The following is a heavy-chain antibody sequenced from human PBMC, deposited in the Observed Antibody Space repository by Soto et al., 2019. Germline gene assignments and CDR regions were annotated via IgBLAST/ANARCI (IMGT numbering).Heavy chain of an antibody. D-gene: IGHD5-18*01. V-gene: IGHV3-30*18. CDR1: GVTFNTYG. J-gene: IGHJ6*02. Sequence: QVQLVESGGGVVQPGRSLRLSCAASGVTFNTYGMHWVRQAPGKGLEWVAVISYDGRNKYYADSVEGRFTISRDNAKNTLYLQMNSLRADATAVYYCAKGLTAMVRASQYYGMDGWGQGTTVTVAS. CDR3: AKGLTAMVRASQYYGMDG. CDR2: ISYDGRNK.